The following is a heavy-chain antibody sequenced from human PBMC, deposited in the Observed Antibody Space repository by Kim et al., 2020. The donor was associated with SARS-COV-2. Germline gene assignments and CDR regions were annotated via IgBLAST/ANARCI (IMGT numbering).Heavy chain of an antibody. Sequence: RGSLRLSCAASGFTFSSYAMHWVRQAPGKGLEWVAVISYDGSNKYYADSVKGRFTISRDNSKNTLYLQMNSLRAEDTAVYYCARDYDILWGVQVDAFDIWGQGTMVTVSS. CDR1: GFTFSSYA. V-gene: IGHV3-30-3*01. D-gene: IGHD3-9*01. CDR3: ARDYDILWGVQVDAFDI. J-gene: IGHJ3*02. CDR2: ISYDGSNK.